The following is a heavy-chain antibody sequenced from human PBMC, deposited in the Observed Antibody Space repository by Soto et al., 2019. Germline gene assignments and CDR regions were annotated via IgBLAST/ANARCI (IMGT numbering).Heavy chain of an antibody. CDR2: MNPNSGNT. J-gene: IGHJ6*02. CDR3: ARCRRDYGRKSMDV. CDR1: GYTFTSYD. D-gene: IGHD4-17*01. V-gene: IGHV1-8*01. Sequence: QVQLVQSGAEVKKPGASVKVSCKASGYTFTSYDINWVRQATGQGPEWMGWMNPNSGNTGYAQKFQGRVTMTRNTSISTAYMELSSLRSEDTAVYYCARCRRDYGRKSMDVWGQGTTVTVSS.